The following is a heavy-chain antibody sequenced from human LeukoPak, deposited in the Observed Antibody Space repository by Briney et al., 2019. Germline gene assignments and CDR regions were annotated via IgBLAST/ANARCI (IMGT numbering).Heavy chain of an antibody. CDR2: ISSSGSTI. D-gene: IGHD1-26*01. CDR1: GFTFSSYE. Sequence: GGSLRLSCAASGFTFSSYEMNWVRQAPGKGLEWVSYISSSGSTIYYADSVKSRFTISRDNAKNSLYLQMNSLRAEDTAVYYCARIGGATTGGFDYWGQGTLVTVSS. J-gene: IGHJ4*02. CDR3: ARIGGATTGGFDY. V-gene: IGHV3-48*03.